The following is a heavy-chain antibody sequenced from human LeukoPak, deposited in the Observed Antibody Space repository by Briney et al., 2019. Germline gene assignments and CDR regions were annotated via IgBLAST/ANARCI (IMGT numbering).Heavy chain of an antibody. CDR2: FYHSGST. J-gene: IGHJ3*02. V-gene: IGHV4-38-2*01. D-gene: IGHD1-1*01. CDR1: GYSISSGYY. Sequence: SETLTLTCAVSGYSISSGYYWGWIRQLPGKGLEWIGSFYHSGSTYYNPSLKSRVTISVDTSKNQFSLKLSSVTAADTAVYYCARLEGGAFDIWGQGTMVTVSS. CDR3: ARLEGGAFDI.